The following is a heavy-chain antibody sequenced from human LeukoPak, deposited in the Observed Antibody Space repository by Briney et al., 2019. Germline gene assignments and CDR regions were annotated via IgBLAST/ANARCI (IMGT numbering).Heavy chain of an antibody. J-gene: IGHJ2*01. D-gene: IGHD3-22*01. CDR2: INSGGNA. CDR3: ARSQGGTMSLRHFDL. Sequence: GGSLRLSCAASGFTVSSNYMNWVRQPPGKGLEWVSVINSGGNAYYADSVKGRFTISRDNSKNMLYLQMNSRRAEGTAVYYCARSQGGTMSLRHFDLWGRGTLVTVSS. CDR1: GFTVSSNY. V-gene: IGHV3-53*01.